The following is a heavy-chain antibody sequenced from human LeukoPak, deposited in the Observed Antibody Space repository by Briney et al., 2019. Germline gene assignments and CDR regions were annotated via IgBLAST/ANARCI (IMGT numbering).Heavy chain of an antibody. J-gene: IGHJ4*02. CDR3: ARGVYCSSTSCPDLDY. CDR1: GGSFSGYY. V-gene: IGHV4-34*01. Sequence: NPSETLSLTCAVYGGSFSGYYWSWIRQPPGKGLEWIGEINHSGSINYNPSLKSRVTISVDTSKNQFSLKLSSVTAADTAVYYCARGVYCSSTSCPDLDYWGQGTLVTVSS. CDR2: INHSGSI. D-gene: IGHD2-2*01.